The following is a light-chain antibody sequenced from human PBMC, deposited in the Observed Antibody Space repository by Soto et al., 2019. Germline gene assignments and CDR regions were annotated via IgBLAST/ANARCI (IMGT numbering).Light chain of an antibody. CDR3: QQSSNWIT. CDR2: GAC. V-gene: IGKV3D-20*02. J-gene: IGKJ5*01. CDR1: QSVSNNY. Sequence: IVLTQSPGTLSLSPGERATLSCRASQSVSNNYLAWYQQNPGQAPRLLIYGACNRATGIPYRFSGSGSGTDFTLTIISLEAEDFAVCYCQQSSNWITFGQGTRLEIK.